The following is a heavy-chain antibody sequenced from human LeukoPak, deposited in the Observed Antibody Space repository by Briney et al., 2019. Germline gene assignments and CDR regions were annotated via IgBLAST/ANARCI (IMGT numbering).Heavy chain of an antibody. J-gene: IGHJ5*02. CDR1: GGSISSYY. CDR2: IYYSGST. V-gene: IGHV4-59*08. Sequence: SETLSLTCTVSGGSISSYYWTWIRQPPGKGLEWIGYIYYSGSTNYNPSLKSRVTISVDSSKNQFSLRLSSVTAADTAVYCCARHVPLVRGDLSWFDPWGQGSLVTLSS. D-gene: IGHD3-10*01. CDR3: ARHVPLVRGDLSWFDP.